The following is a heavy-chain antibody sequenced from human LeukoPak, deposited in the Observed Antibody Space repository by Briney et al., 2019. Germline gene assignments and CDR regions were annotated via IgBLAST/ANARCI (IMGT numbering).Heavy chain of an antibody. V-gene: IGHV3-53*01. CDR1: GFTFSSYW. J-gene: IGHJ3*02. CDR3: AALITGTTRGAFDI. Sequence: GGSLRLSCAASGFTFSSYWMSWVRQAPGKGLEWVSVIYSGGSTYYADSVKGRFTISRDNSKNTLYLQMNSLRAEDTAVYYCAALITGTTRGAFDIWGQGTMVTVSS. D-gene: IGHD1-7*01. CDR2: IYSGGST.